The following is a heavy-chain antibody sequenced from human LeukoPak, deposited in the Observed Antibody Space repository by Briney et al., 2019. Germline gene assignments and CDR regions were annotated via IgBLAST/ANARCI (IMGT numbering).Heavy chain of an antibody. CDR2: IYPGDSDT. V-gene: IGHV5-51*01. D-gene: IGHD6-13*01. J-gene: IGHJ4*02. Sequence: GESLKISCKGSGYSFTSYWIGWVRQMPGKGLEWMGIIYPGDSDTRYSPSFQGQVTISADKSISTAYLQWSSLKASDTAMYYCARLATRASGYDSSSWPDYWGQGTLVTVSS. CDR3: ARLATRASGYDSSSWPDY. CDR1: GYSFTSYW.